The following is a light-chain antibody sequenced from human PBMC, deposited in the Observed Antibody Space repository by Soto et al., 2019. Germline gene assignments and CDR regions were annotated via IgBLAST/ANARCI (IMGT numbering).Light chain of an antibody. V-gene: IGLV2-14*01. CDR1: GSDVGRYNY. CDR3: TSYTTSSTWV. CDR2: QVS. J-gene: IGLJ3*02. Sequence: QSALTQPASVSGSPGQSITISCTGTGSDVGRYNYVSWYQQYPGKVPKLMIYQVSNRPSGVPIRFSGSKSGDTASLTISGLQAEDEADYYCTSYTTSSTWVFGGGPKLTVL.